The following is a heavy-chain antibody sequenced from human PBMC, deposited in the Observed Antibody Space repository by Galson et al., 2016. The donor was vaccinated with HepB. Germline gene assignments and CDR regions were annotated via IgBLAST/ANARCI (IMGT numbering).Heavy chain of an antibody. J-gene: IGHJ4*02. CDR3: ARATRRYSGSDFPPNY. D-gene: IGHD5-12*01. CDR1: GFIFRTYG. V-gene: IGHV3-30*19. Sequence: SLRLSCAASGFIFRTYGMHWVRQAPGKGLVWVAVIWYDGSKKYCADSVKGRFTIPSDNSNNTLYLQMNSLRAEDTAVYYCARATRRYSGSDFPPNYWGQGTLVTVSS. CDR2: IWYDGSKK.